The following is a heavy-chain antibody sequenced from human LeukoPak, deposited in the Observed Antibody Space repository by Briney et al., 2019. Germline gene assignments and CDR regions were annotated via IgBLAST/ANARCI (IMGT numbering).Heavy chain of an antibody. CDR2: IKQDGSEK. D-gene: IGHD1-26*01. J-gene: IGHJ6*02. CDR1: GFTFSSYW. V-gene: IGHV3-7*01. CDR3: ARDRYQSGSYSYYYYYGMDV. Sequence: GGSLRLFCAASGFTFSSYWMSWVRQTPGKGLEWVANIKQDGSEKYYVDSVKGRFTISRDNAKNSLYLQMNSLRAEDTAVYYCARDRYQSGSYSYYYYYGMDVWGQGTTVTVSS.